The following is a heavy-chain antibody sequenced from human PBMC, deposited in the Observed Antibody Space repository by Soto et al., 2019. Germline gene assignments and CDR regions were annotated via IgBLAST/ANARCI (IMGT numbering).Heavy chain of an antibody. J-gene: IGHJ6*02. Sequence: SETLSLTCAVSGGSISSGGYSWSWIRQPPGKGLEWIGYMYHSGSTYYNPSLKSRVTISVDTSKNQFSLKLSSVTAADTAVYYCARVTFINGMDVRGQGTTVTVSS. CDR3: ARVTFINGMDV. CDR2: MYHSGST. V-gene: IGHV4-30-2*05. CDR1: GGSISSGGYS. D-gene: IGHD3-10*01.